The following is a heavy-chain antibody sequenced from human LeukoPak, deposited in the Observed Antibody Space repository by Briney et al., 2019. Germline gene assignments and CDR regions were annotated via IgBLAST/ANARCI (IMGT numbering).Heavy chain of an antibody. J-gene: IGHJ6*03. D-gene: IGHD2-15*01. V-gene: IGHV3-30*02. Sequence: GGSLRLSCAASGFTFSSYGMHWVRQAPGKGLEWVAFIRYDGSNKYYADSVKGRFTISRDNSKNTLYLQMNSLRAEDTAVYYCAKEAVVVAAFYYMDVWGKGTTVTISS. CDR2: IRYDGSNK. CDR3: AKEAVVVAAFYYMDV. CDR1: GFTFSSYG.